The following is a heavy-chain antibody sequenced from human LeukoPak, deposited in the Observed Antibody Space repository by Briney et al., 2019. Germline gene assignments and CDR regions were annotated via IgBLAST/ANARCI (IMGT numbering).Heavy chain of an antibody. Sequence: SETLSLTCTVSGGSISSYYWSWIRQPPGKGLEWIGYIYYSGSTNYNPSLKSRVTISRDTSKNQFSLKLNSVTAADTAVYYCTRDTGTTGEVKFDPWGQGTLVTVSS. J-gene: IGHJ5*02. CDR1: GGSISSYY. D-gene: IGHD4-17*01. CDR2: IYYSGST. CDR3: TRDTGTTGEVKFDP. V-gene: IGHV4-59*01.